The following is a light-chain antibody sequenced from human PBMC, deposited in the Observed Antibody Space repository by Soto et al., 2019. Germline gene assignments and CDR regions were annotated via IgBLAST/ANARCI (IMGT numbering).Light chain of an antibody. CDR3: QQYGRSPPVK. CDR2: GAS. V-gene: IGKV3-20*01. Sequence: EIVLTHSPATLSLSPGERATLSCRASQTVSSSYLAWYQQKPGQAPRLLIYGASTRAAGIPDRFSGSGSGTDFTLTISRLEPEDFAVYYCQQYGRSPPVKFGQGTKVDVK. CDR1: QTVSSSY. J-gene: IGKJ1*01.